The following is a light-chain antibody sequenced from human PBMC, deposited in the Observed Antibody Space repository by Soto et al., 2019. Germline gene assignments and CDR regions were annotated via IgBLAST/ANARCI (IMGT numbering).Light chain of an antibody. J-gene: IGKJ1*01. Sequence: DIHMTQSPSSLSASVGYRFTITCRASQSIRRYLNWYQQKPGKAPKLLIYAASSLQSGVPSRFSGSGSGTDCTLTISSLQPEDFATYYCQQSYSNPRTFGQGTKVDIK. CDR1: QSIRRY. CDR3: QQSYSNPRT. CDR2: AAS. V-gene: IGKV1-39*01.